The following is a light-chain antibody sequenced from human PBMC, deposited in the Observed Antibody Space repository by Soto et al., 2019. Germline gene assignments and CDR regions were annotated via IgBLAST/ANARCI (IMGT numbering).Light chain of an antibody. Sequence: ETVLTQSPATLSLSPGERATLSCRASQSVSINLAWFQQKPGQAPRLLIYDASNRATGIPARFSGSGSGTDFTLTISSLEPEDVAIYYCQQCGNWPRTLGQGTKVDIK. CDR3: QQCGNWPRT. J-gene: IGKJ1*01. CDR1: QSVSIN. V-gene: IGKV3-11*01. CDR2: DAS.